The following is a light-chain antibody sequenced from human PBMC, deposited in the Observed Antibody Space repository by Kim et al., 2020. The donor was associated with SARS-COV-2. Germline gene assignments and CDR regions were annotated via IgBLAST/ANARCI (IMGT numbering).Light chain of an antibody. V-gene: IGKV3-15*01. CDR1: QSVGSD. Sequence: TVMTQSPATLSVSPGDGVTLSCTASQSVGSDLAWYQQKPGQAPRLHIYSASTRATGIPARFSGSGSGTEFTLTSSSLQSEDFAVYFWQQYDYWPTFGPGTKVDIK. CDR2: SAS. CDR3: QQYDYWPT. J-gene: IGKJ1*01.